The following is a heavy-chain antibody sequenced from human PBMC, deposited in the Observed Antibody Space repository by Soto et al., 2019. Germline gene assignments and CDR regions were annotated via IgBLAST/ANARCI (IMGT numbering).Heavy chain of an antibody. CDR3: ALPGGTFCGGDCSYYYYYGMDV. V-gene: IGHV3-23*01. Sequence: VSPRLSGAASGGPFDHYSMDWVRQAPGKGMAWVLGISGSGDNTYYADSVRGRFTISRDNSKNTLYLQMNSLRAEDTAMYFCALPGGTFCGGDCSYYYYYGMDVWGQGTTVTVSS. J-gene: IGHJ6*02. D-gene: IGHD2-21*02. CDR2: ISGSGDNT. CDR1: GGPFDHYS.